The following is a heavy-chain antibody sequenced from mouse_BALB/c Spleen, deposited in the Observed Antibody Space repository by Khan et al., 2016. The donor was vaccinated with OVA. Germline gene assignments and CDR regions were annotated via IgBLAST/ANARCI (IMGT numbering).Heavy chain of an antibody. Sequence: EVELVESGGGLVQPGGSLKLSCAASGFTFSSYGMSWVRQTPDKRLELVATINSNGGSTYYPDGVKGRFTISRDIAKNTLYLQMSSLKSEDTAMYYCARMARTINWGQGTTLTVSS. CDR1: GFTFSSYG. V-gene: IGHV5-6-3*01. J-gene: IGHJ2*01. CDR2: INSNGGST. CDR3: ARMARTIN.